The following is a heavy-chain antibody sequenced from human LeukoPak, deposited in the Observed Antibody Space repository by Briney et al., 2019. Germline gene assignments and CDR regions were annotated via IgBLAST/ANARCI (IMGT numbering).Heavy chain of an antibody. CDR2: MSSSSSYI. Sequence: GGSLRLSCAASGFTFSSYSMNWVRQAPGKGLEWVSSMSSSSSYIYYADSVKGRFTISRDNAKNSLYLQMNSLRAGDTAVYYCAREETVMGEAFDIWGQGTMVTASS. D-gene: IGHD2-8*01. CDR3: AREETVMGEAFDI. V-gene: IGHV3-21*01. J-gene: IGHJ3*02. CDR1: GFTFSSYS.